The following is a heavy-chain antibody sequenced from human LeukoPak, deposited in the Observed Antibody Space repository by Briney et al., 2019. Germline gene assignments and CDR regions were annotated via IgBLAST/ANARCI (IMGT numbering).Heavy chain of an antibody. V-gene: IGHV1-8*01. CDR1: GYTFTTYD. Sequence: ASVKVSCKASGYTFTTYDITWVRQAPGQGLEWMGWMNPNSGNTGYAQKFKDRVTMTSDTSITTAYMELRSPRSEDTAVYYCARGIRNQLYSDYWGQGTLITVSS. CDR3: ARGIRNQLYSDY. CDR2: MNPNSGNT. D-gene: IGHD1-14*01. J-gene: IGHJ4*02.